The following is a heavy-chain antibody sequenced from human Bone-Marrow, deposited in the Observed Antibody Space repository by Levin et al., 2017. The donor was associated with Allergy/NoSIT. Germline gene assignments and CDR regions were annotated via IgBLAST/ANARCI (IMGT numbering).Heavy chain of an antibody. D-gene: IGHD2/OR15-2a*01. V-gene: IGHV5-51*01. CDR1: GYIFSNYW. CDR2: VYPGDYDT. J-gene: IGHJ5*02. CDR3: ARAPIMGSNSGWFDP. Sequence: AASVKVSCKGSGYIFSNYWIGWVRQMPGKGLEWMGVVYPGDYDTRYSPSFQGQVTISVDKSINTAYLQWSSLKASDIATYYCARAPIMGSNSGWFDPWGQGTPVTVSS.